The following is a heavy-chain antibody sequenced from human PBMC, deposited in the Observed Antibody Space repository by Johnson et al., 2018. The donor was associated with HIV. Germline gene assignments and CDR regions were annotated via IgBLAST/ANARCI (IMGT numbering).Heavy chain of an antibody. CDR2: IYSGGST. CDR3: ARRDAALVTAAFDI. Sequence: VQVVESGGGLIQPGGSLRLSCAASGFTVSSNYMSWVRQAPGKGLEWVSVIYSGGSTYYADSVKGRFTISRDISKNTLSLQMNSLRAEDTAVYYCARRDAALVTAAFDIWGQGTMVTVSS. V-gene: IGHV3-53*01. D-gene: IGHD5-18*01. J-gene: IGHJ3*02. CDR1: GFTVSSNY.